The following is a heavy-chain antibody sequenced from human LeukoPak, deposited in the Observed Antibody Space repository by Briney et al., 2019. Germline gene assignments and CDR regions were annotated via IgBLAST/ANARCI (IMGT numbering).Heavy chain of an antibody. V-gene: IGHV1-18*01. CDR1: GYTFTDYD. Sequence: GASVKISCKASGYTFTDYDISWVRQAPGQGLEWMGWISADNGDTIYAEKFQGRDTITTDTSTSTAYMELSSLRSYDTAVYYCARDGQTASFYISSWLNWLHPWRQATLVTVSS. D-gene: IGHD6-13*01. CDR3: ARDGQTASFYISSWLNWLHP. J-gene: IGHJ5*02. CDR2: ISADNGDT.